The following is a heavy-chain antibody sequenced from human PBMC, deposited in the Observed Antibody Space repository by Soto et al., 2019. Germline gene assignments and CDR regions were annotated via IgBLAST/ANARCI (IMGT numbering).Heavy chain of an antibody. CDR3: ARTSMQSRGYSYGHGGMDV. J-gene: IGHJ6*02. D-gene: IGHD5-18*01. Sequence: GESLKISCKGSGYSFTSYWIDWVRQMPGKGLEWMGRIYPSDSYTNYSPSFQGHVTISADKSISTAYLQWSSLKASDTAMYYCARTSMQSRGYSYGHGGMDVWGQGTTVTVSS. CDR2: IYPSDSYT. CDR1: GYSFTSYW. V-gene: IGHV5-10-1*01.